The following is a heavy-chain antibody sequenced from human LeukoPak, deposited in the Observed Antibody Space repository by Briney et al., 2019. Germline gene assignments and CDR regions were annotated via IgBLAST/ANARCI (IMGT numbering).Heavy chain of an antibody. CDR2: IKQDGSEK. CDR1: GFTFSSYW. CDR3: ARSIVVVVAATTFFDY. Sequence: PGGSLRLSCAASGFTFSSYWMSWVRQAPGKGLEWVANIKQDGSEKYYVDSVKGRFTISRDNAKNSLYLQMNSLRAEDTAVYYCARSIVVVVAATTFFDYWGQGTLVTVSS. D-gene: IGHD2-15*01. J-gene: IGHJ4*02. V-gene: IGHV3-7*01.